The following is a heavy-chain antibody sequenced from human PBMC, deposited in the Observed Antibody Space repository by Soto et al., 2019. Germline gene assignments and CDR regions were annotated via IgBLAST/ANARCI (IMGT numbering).Heavy chain of an antibody. D-gene: IGHD3-10*01. V-gene: IGHV4-34*01. CDR3: ARGVGRITMVRGVRYNWFDP. Sequence: PSETLSLTCAVYGGSFSGYYWSWIRQPPGKGLEWIGEINHSGSTNYNPSLKSRVTISVDTSKNQFSLKLSSVTAADTAVYYCARGVGRITMVRGVRYNWFDPWGQGTLVTVSS. J-gene: IGHJ5*02. CDR2: INHSGST. CDR1: GGSFSGYY.